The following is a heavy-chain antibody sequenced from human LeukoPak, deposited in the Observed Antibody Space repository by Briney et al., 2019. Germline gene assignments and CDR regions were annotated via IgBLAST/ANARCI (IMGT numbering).Heavy chain of an antibody. D-gene: IGHD3-9*01. Sequence: SETLSLTCTVSGGSISTYYWSWIRQPAGKGLEWIGRIYNGVSTIYKPSLKSRVTVSVDTSKNQFSLKLTSVTAADTAVYYCVRGTKDVLTGYYYLDYWGQGTLVTVSS. CDR1: GGSISTYY. CDR2: IYNGVST. J-gene: IGHJ4*02. CDR3: VRGTKDVLTGYYYLDY. V-gene: IGHV4-4*07.